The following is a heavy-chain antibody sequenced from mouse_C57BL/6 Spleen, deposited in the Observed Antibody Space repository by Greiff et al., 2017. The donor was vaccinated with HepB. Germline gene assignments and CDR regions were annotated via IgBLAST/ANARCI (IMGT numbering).Heavy chain of an antibody. Sequence: QVQLKESGPELVKPGASVKISCKASGYAFSSSWMNWVKQRPGKGLEWIGRIYPGDGDTNYNEKFKGKATLTADKSSSTAYMHLSSLTSEDSAVYFCARYWGVWYAMDDWGQGTSVTVSS. D-gene: IGHD4-1*01. CDR2: IYPGDGDT. CDR3: ARYWGVWYAMDD. V-gene: IGHV1-82*01. J-gene: IGHJ4*01. CDR1: GYAFSSSW.